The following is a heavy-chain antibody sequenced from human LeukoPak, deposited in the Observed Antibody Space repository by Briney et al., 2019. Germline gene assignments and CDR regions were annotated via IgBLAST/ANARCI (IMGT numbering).Heavy chain of an antibody. V-gene: IGHV4-4*02. CDR3: ARQPYYYGSGSYLNWFDP. CDR1: GGSISSSNW. Sequence: PSETLSLTCAVSGGSISSSNWWSWVRQPPGKGLEWIGEIYHSGSTNYNPSLKSRVTISVDKSKNQFSLKLSSVTAADTAVYYCARQPYYYGSGSYLNWFDPWGQGTLVTVSS. D-gene: IGHD3-10*01. CDR2: IYHSGST. J-gene: IGHJ5*02.